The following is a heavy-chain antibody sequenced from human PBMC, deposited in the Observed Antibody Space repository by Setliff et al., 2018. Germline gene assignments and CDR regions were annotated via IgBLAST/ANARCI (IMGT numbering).Heavy chain of an antibody. CDR3: ARAGGGHIVVATFDFDI. J-gene: IGHJ3*02. CDR2: VQVGGTS. D-gene: IGHD2-21*01. V-gene: IGHV4-4*07. CDR1: GVSISSYF. Sequence: SETLSLTCTISGVSISSYFWSWLRQPAGKGLEWIGRVQVGGTSTYNPSLKSRVTTSVDTSKNQFSLRLTSVTAADMAVYYCARAGGGHIVVATFDFDIWGQGTMVTVSS.